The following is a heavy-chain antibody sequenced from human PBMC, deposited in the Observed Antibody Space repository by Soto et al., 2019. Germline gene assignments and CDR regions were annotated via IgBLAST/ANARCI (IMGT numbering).Heavy chain of an antibody. J-gene: IGHJ5*02. Sequence: GASVKVSCKASGYTFTIYGIIWVRQAPGQGLEWMGWISAYNGNTNYAQKLQGRVTMTTDTSTSTAYMELRSLRSDDTAVYYCARDPDCSGGSCYSDWFDPWGQGTLVTVSS. CDR2: ISAYNGNT. CDR3: ARDPDCSGGSCYSDWFDP. CDR1: GYTFTIYG. V-gene: IGHV1-18*01. D-gene: IGHD2-15*01.